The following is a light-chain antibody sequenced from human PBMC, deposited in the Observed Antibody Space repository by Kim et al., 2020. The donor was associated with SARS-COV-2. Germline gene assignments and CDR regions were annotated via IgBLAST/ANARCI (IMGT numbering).Light chain of an antibody. Sequence: VAVGQTVRITSQGDSLRSYYASWYQQKPGQAPVLVIYGKNNRPSGIPDRFSGSSSGNTASLTITGAQAEDEADYYCNSRDSSGNVVFGGGTQLTVL. CDR3: NSRDSSGNVV. V-gene: IGLV3-19*01. CDR2: GKN. CDR1: SLRSYY. J-gene: IGLJ2*01.